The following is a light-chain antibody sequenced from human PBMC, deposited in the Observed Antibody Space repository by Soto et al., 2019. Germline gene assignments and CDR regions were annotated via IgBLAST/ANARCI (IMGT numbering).Light chain of an antibody. J-gene: IGKJ1*01. CDR2: DAS. V-gene: IGKV1-5*01. CDR3: QQYNSYSWT. Sequence: IQMTRSPFILSANVGDRVTITCRASQSISSWLAWYQQKPGKAPKLLIYDASSLESGVPSRFSGSGSGTEFTLTISSLQPDDFATYYCQQYNSYSWTFGQGTKV. CDR1: QSISSW.